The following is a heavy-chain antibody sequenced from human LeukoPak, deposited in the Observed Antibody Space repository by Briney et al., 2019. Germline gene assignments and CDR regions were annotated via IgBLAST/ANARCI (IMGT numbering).Heavy chain of an antibody. CDR2: IYHSEST. J-gene: IGHJ5*02. V-gene: IGHV4-30-2*01. CDR3: ARVNWNDYWFDP. D-gene: IGHD1-20*01. Sequence: SETLSLTCAVSGVTISSGGYTWSWIRQPPGRGLEWIGYIYHSESTYYNPSLKSRVTISVDWSKNQFSLKLSSVTAADTAVYYCARVNWNDYWFDPWGQGTLVTVSS. CDR1: GVTISSGGYT.